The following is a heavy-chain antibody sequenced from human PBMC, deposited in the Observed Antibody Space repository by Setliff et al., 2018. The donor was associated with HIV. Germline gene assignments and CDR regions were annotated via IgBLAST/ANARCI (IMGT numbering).Heavy chain of an antibody. Sequence: SETLSLTCTVSGGSISSYYWSWIRQPPGKGLEWIGYIYYSGSTNYNPSLKSRVTISVDTSKNQFSLKLSSVTAADTAVYYCARDRGYDVYYYYMDVWGEGTTVTVSS. J-gene: IGHJ6*03. CDR3: ARDRGYDVYYYYMDV. V-gene: IGHV4-59*01. CDR1: GGSISSYY. CDR2: IYYSGST. D-gene: IGHD5-12*01.